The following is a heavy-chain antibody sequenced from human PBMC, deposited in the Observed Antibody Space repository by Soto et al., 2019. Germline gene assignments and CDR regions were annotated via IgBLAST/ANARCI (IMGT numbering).Heavy chain of an antibody. CDR2: TYYRSKWYN. V-gene: IGHV6-1*01. Sequence: SHPLXLTCAISGYIVSINIASWNFIMQSPSRFLEWLGRTYYRSKWYNDYAVSVKSRITINPDTSKKQFSLQLNSVTPEDTAVYYCQRDIVVQADIVYYGMEVRGQGTTV. J-gene: IGHJ6*01. D-gene: IGHD2-2*01. CDR1: GYIVSINIAS. CDR3: QRDIVVQADIVYYGMEV.